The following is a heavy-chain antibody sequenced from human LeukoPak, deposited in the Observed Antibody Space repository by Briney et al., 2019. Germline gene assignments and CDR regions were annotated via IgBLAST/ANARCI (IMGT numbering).Heavy chain of an antibody. CDR2: MNPNSGNT. J-gene: IGHJ4*02. Sequence: ASVKVSCKASGYTFTSCDINWVRQATGQGLEWMGWMNPNSGNTGYGQSFQGRITMTRDISIGTAYMELSNLTSEDTAIYYCTRGSSGRRDDWGQGTLVTVSA. V-gene: IGHV1-8*01. CDR3: TRGSSGRRDD. D-gene: IGHD6-19*01. CDR1: GYTFTSCD.